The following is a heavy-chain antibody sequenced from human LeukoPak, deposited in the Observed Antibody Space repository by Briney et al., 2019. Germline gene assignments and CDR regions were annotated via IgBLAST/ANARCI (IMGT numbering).Heavy chain of an antibody. CDR1: GGSISSYY. J-gene: IGHJ4*02. D-gene: IGHD6-13*01. CDR2: IYYSGST. V-gene: IGHV4-59*01. CDR3: AKGAAARLE. Sequence: SETLSLTCTVSGGSISSYYWSWLRQPPGKGLEWIGYIYYSGSTNYNPSLKSRVTISVDTSKNQFSLKLSSVTAADTAVYYCAKGAAARLEWGQGTLVTVSS.